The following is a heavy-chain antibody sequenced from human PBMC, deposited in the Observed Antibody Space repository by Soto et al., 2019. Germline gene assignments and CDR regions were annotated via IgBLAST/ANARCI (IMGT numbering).Heavy chain of an antibody. D-gene: IGHD6-6*01. J-gene: IGHJ4*02. V-gene: IGHV4-59*01. CDR2: IYYSGST. Sequence: PSETLSLTCTVSGGSISSYYWSWIRQPPGKGLEWIGYIYYSGSTNYNPSLKSRVTISVDTSKNQFSLKLSSVTAADTAVYYCAREATIAARLDSWGQGTLVTVYS. CDR1: GGSISSYY. CDR3: AREATIAARLDS.